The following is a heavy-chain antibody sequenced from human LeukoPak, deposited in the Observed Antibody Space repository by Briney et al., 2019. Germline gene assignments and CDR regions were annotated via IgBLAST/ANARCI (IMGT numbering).Heavy chain of an antibody. D-gene: IGHD3-10*01. CDR2: IGGSGGTT. CDR3: AKVISTGSFPDYFDT. J-gene: IGHJ4*02. V-gene: IGHV3-23*01. CDR1: GFTFSAYA. Sequence: GGSLRLSCSASGFTFSAYAMSWVRRAPGTGVEWVSVIGGSGGTTYYADSVKGRFTISRDKSTNTVYLQMNSLRAEDTAIYYCAKVISTGSFPDYFDTWGQGTLVTVSS.